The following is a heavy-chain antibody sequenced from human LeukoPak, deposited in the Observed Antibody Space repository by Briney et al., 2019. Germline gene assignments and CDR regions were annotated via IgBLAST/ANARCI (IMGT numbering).Heavy chain of an antibody. J-gene: IGHJ3*02. Sequence: GVSLRLSCAASGFTFSDYYMSWIRQAPGKGLEWVSYISSSSSYTNYADSVKGRFTISRDNAKNSLYLQMNSLRAEDTAVYYCARVVVVAANFAFDIWGQGTMVTVSS. CDR2: ISSSSSYT. CDR1: GFTFSDYY. CDR3: ARVVVVAANFAFDI. V-gene: IGHV3-11*05. D-gene: IGHD2-15*01.